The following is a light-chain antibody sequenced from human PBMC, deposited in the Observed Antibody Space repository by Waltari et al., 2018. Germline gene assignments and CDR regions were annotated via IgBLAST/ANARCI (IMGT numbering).Light chain of an antibody. V-gene: IGKV1-5*03. J-gene: IGKJ3*01. CDR1: QSISSW. CDR3: QQYNSYRGT. CDR2: KAS. Sequence: DIQMTQSPSTLSASVGDRVTITCRASQSISSWLAWYQQKPGKAPKLLIHKASSLESGVPSRFSGSGSGTEFTLTISSLQPDDFATYYCQQYNSYRGTFGPGTKVDIK.